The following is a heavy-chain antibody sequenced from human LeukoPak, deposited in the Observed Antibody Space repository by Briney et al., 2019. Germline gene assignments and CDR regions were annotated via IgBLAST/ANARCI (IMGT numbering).Heavy chain of an antibody. D-gene: IGHD2-21*01. CDR3: ARDGASWVTSDAFDI. V-gene: IGHV1-18*01. CDR1: GYTFTSYG. J-gene: IGHJ3*02. CDR2: ISAYNGNT. Sequence: GASVKVSCKASGYTFTSYGISWVRQAPRQGLEWMGWISAYNGNTNYAQKLQGRFTMTTDTSTSTAYMEMRSLRSDDTAVYYCARDGASWVTSDAFDIWGQGTMVTVSS.